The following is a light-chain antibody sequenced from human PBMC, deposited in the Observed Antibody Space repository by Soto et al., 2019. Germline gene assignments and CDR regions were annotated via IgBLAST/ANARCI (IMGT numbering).Light chain of an antibody. CDR3: TPYSSSDIFYV. J-gene: IGLJ1*01. V-gene: IGLV2-14*01. CDR2: QVT. CDR1: SSDIGGYYY. Sequence: QSVLTQPPSASVTPGQSITISCTGTSSDIGGYYYVSWYQHHPGKAPKLLIYQVTNRPSRVSNRFSGSKSGNTASLTISGLQADDEADYYCTPYSSSDIFYVFGTGTKVTVL.